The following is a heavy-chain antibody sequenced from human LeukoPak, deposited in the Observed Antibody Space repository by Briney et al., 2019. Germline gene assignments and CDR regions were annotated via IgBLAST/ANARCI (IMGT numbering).Heavy chain of an antibody. J-gene: IGHJ6*02. CDR2: IIPIFGTA. Sequence: SVKVSCKASGGIFSRFTISWVRQAPGQGLEWMGGIIPIFGTANYAQKFQGRVTITADESTSTAYMELSSLRSEDTAVYYCARDVTPKGDYYYYGMDVWGQGTTVTVSS. CDR3: ARDVTPKGDYYYYGMDV. CDR1: GGIFSRFT. V-gene: IGHV1-69*13.